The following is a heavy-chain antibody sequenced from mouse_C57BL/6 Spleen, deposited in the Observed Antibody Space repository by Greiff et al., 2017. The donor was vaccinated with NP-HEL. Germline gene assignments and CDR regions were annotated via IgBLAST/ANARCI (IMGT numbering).Heavy chain of an antibody. CDR1: GYTFTDYE. CDR3: TRGVYGSSHWYFDV. D-gene: IGHD1-1*01. J-gene: IGHJ1*03. CDR2: IDPETGGT. V-gene: IGHV1-15*01. Sequence: VKLQESGAELVRPGASVTLSCKASGYTFTDYEMHWVKQTPVHGLEWIGAIDPETGGTAYNQKFKGKAILTADKSSSTAYMELRSLTSEDSAVYYCTRGVYGSSHWYFDVWGTGTTVTVSS.